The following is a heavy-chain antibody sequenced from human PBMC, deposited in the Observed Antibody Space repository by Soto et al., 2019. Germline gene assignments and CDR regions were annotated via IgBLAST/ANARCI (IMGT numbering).Heavy chain of an antibody. Sequence: LRLSCAASGFTFSSYAMHWFRQAPGKGLEWVAVISYDGSNKYYADSVKGRFTISRDNSKNTLYLQMNSLRAEDTAVYYCARAEIAGYYYYGMDVWRQGTTVTVSS. V-gene: IGHV3-30-3*01. J-gene: IGHJ6*02. CDR1: GFTFSSYA. CDR3: ARAEIAGYYYYGMDV. D-gene: IGHD6-13*01. CDR2: ISYDGSNK.